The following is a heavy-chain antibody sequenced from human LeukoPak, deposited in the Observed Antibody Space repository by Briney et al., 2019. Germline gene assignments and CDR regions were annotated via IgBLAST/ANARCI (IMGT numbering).Heavy chain of an antibody. V-gene: IGHV3-53*01. J-gene: IGHJ4*02. D-gene: IGHD4-17*01. CDR3: ARANPAYGDFAS. CDR2: IFPVGQT. CDR1: GLTVNDNY. Sequence: GGSLRLSCALSGLTVNDNYMSWVRQAPGKGLEWVSLIFPVGQTYYAGFGQGGFSISRDMSRNILFLDMSGLRPEDPAVFFCARANPAYGDFASWGQGTLVTVSS.